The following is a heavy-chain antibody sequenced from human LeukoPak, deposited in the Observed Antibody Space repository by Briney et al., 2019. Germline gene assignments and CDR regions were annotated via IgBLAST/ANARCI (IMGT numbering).Heavy chain of an antibody. J-gene: IGHJ4*02. D-gene: IGHD5-12*01. CDR3: AKDGVATITFDS. Sequence: GGSLRLSCAASGFTLSSYAMSWVRQAPGKGLEWVSVISGSGGATYYADSVKGRFTISRDNSKNTLYLQMNSLRAEDTAVYYCAKDGVATITFDSWGQGTLVTVSS. V-gene: IGHV3-23*01. CDR1: GFTLSSYA. CDR2: ISGSGGAT.